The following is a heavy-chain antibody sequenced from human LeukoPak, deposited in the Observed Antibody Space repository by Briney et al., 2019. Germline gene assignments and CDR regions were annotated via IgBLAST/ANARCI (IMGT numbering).Heavy chain of an antibody. CDR2: ISYGGRP. V-gene: IGHV4-39*01. CDR1: GGSFSSSSYY. CDR3: ASHPRNWFDP. Sequence: SETLSLTCTVSGGSFSSSSYYWGWIRQPPGTGLEWFGSISYGGRPYYNPSLTRRVTISVDMSKNQFSLKLSSVTAADMAVYYCASHPRNWFDPWGQGTLVTVSS. J-gene: IGHJ5*02.